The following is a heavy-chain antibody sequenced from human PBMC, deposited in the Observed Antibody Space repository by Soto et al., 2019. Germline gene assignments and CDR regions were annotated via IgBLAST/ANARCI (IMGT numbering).Heavy chain of an antibody. CDR3: ARATTLFGVVLSD. J-gene: IGHJ4*02. CDR1: GGSVSGYY. Sequence: QVQLQESGPGLVKPSETLSLTCTVSGGSVSGYYWSWIRQPPGKGLEWIGYIFDSGSIKYNPSLMSRVTMSVDTSKNQLSLRLTSVTAADTAVYFFARATTLFGVVLSDWAQGSRVTVSS. CDR2: IFDSGSI. V-gene: IGHV4-59*08. D-gene: IGHD3-3*01.